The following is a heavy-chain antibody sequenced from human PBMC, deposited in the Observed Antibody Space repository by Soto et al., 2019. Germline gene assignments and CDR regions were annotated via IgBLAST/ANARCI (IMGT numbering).Heavy chain of an antibody. CDR1: GGSMISYY. J-gene: IGHJ4*02. CDR2: IYYAGST. CDR3: VRLIGNSWLDY. V-gene: IGHV4-59*12. Sequence: SETLSLTCTVSGGSMISYYWSWIRQPPGRGLEWIGFIYYAGSTKYNPSLNSRVTISVDTSKNQISLQLNSVTPEDTAVYYCVRLIGNSWLDYWGQGTLVTVSS. D-gene: IGHD6-13*01.